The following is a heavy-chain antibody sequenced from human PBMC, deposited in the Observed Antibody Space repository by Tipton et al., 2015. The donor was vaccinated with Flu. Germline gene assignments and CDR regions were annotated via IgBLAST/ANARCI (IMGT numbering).Heavy chain of an antibody. CDR1: GFTFSSYA. CDR3: AKDLRIGWYNGRGYFDY. J-gene: IGHJ4*02. V-gene: IGHV3-23*01. D-gene: IGHD6-19*01. Sequence: SLRLSCAASGFTFSSYAMSWVRQAPGKGLEWVSAISGSGGSTYYADSVKGRFTISRDNSKNTLYLQMNSLRAEDTAVYYCAKDLRIGWYNGRGYFDYWGRGTLVTVSS. CDR2: ISGSGGST.